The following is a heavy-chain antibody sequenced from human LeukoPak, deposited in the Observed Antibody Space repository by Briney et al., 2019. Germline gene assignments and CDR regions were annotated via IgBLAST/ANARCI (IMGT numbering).Heavy chain of an antibody. Sequence: SETLSLTCTVSGGSISSNYWSWIRQPPGKGLEWIGYIYDSGTTNCNPSLKSRATISEDMSKNQFSLKVRSVTAADTAVYYCARSTGGWSYFDHWGQGILVTVSS. D-gene: IGHD6-19*01. CDR3: ARSTGGWSYFDH. J-gene: IGHJ4*02. CDR2: IYDSGTT. V-gene: IGHV4-59*01. CDR1: GGSISSNY.